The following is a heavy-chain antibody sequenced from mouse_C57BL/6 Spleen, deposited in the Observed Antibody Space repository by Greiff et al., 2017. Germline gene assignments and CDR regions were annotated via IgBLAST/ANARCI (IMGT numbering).Heavy chain of an antibody. Sequence: QVQLQQSGAELVKPGASVKISCKASGYAFSSYWMNWVKQRPGKGLEWIGQIYPGDGDTNYNGKFKGKATLTADKSSSTAYMQLSSLTSEYSAVYFWASLTTVVVHWYFDVCGTGTTVTVSS. CDR1: GYAFSSYW. CDR3: ASLTTVVVHWYFDV. J-gene: IGHJ1*03. D-gene: IGHD1-1*01. CDR2: IYPGDGDT. V-gene: IGHV1-80*01.